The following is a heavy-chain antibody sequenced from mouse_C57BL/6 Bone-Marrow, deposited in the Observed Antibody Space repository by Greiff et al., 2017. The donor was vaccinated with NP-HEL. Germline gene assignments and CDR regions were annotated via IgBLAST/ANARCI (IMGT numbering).Heavy chain of an antibody. Sequence: EVQRVESEGGLVQPGSSMKLSCTASGFTFSDYYMAWVRQVPEKGLEWVANINYDGSSTYYLDSLKSRFIISRDNAKNILYLQMSSLKSEDTATYYCARGIYYYGSSSYYAMDYWGQGTSVTVSS. V-gene: IGHV5-16*01. D-gene: IGHD1-1*01. CDR2: INYDGSST. CDR1: GFTFSDYY. J-gene: IGHJ4*01. CDR3: ARGIYYYGSSSYYAMDY.